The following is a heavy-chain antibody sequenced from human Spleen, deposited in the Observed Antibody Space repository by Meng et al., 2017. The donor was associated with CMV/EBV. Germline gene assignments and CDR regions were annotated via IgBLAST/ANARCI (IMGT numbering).Heavy chain of an antibody. CDR1: GFTFSSYA. V-gene: IGHV3-23*01. CDR2: ISGGTT. J-gene: IGHJ4*02. CDR3: AFKGAYSSTWYHFDY. D-gene: IGHD6-13*01. Sequence: GSLRLSCAASGFTFSSYAMSWVRQAPGKGLEWVSCISGGTTYYADSVKGWFIISRDNPKYTLYLQMNSLRAEDTAVYYCAFKGAYSSTWYHFDYWARERWSPSPQ.